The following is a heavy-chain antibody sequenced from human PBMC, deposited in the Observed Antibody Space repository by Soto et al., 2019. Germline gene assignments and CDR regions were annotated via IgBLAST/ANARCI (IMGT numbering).Heavy chain of an antibody. CDR3: ASHYDSSGYYYRGLDY. D-gene: IGHD3-22*01. J-gene: IGHJ4*01. V-gene: IGHV1-69*13. Sequence: SVNVSCKASGGTFSSYAISWVRQAPGQGLEWMGGIIPIFGTADYAQKFQGRVTITADESTSTGNMELSSLRSDDTAVYYCASHYDSSGYYYRGLDYWGQ. CDR2: IIPIFGTA. CDR1: GGTFSSYA.